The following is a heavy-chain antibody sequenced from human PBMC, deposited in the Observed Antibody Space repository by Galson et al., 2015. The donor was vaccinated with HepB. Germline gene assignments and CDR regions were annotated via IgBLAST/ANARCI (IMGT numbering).Heavy chain of an antibody. CDR3: ARGPAMVTISIFDY. CDR1: GYTFTSYG. D-gene: IGHD5-18*01. CDR2: ISAYNGNT. V-gene: IGHV1-18*04. Sequence: SVKVSCKASGYTFTSYGISWVRQAPGQGLEWMGWISAYNGNTNYAQKLQGRVTMTTDTSTSRAYMELRSLRSDDTAVYYCARGPAMVTISIFDYWGQGTLVTVSS. J-gene: IGHJ4*02.